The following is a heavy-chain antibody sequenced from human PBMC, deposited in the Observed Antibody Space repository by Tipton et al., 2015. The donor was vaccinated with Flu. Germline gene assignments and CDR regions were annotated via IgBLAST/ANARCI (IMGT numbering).Heavy chain of an antibody. CDR2: IYYSGST. V-gene: IGHV4-39*01. D-gene: IGHD3-3*01. Sequence: TLSLTCTVSGGSISSSIYYWGWIRQPPGKGLEWIGSIYYSGSTYYNPSLKSRVTISVDTSKNQFSLKLSSVTAADTAVYYCARWTSALEAFDIWGRGTMVTVSS. CDR1: GGSISSSIYY. J-gene: IGHJ3*02. CDR3: ARWTSALEAFDI.